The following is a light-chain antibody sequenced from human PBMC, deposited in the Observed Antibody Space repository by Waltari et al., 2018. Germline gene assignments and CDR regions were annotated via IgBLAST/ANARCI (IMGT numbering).Light chain of an antibody. V-gene: IGKV4-1*01. CDR1: QNLLYTSDNKNY. CDR2: WAS. CDR3: QQCYSTPYT. J-gene: IGKJ2*01. Sequence: DIVMTQSPDSLAVSLGERVTINCRSSQNLLYTSDNKNYLAWFQHKPGQPPKLLIYWASPREAGVPDRFSGSGSGTEFTLTISSLQAADVAVYYCQQCYSTPYTFGQGTKLEIK.